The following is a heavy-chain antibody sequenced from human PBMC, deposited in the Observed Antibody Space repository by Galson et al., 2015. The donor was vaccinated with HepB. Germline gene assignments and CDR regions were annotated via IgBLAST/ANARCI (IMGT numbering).Heavy chain of an antibody. V-gene: IGHV1-8*01. J-gene: IGHJ6*02. Sequence: SVKVSCKASGYTFTSYDINWVRQATGQGLEWMGWMNPNSGNTGYAQKFQGRVTMTRNTSISTAYMELSSLRSEDTAVYYCARLFRGYYGSGSYFSYYYYDMDVWGQGTTVTVSS. CDR3: ARLFRGYYGSGSYFSYYYYDMDV. CDR1: GYTFTSYD. D-gene: IGHD3-10*01. CDR2: MNPNSGNT.